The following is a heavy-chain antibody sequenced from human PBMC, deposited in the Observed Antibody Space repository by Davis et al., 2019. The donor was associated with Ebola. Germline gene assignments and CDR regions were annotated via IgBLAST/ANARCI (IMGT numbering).Heavy chain of an antibody. CDR1: GYSFTGYY. D-gene: IGHD6-13*01. J-gene: IGHJ6*02. CDR2: INPNSGGT. Sequence: ASVKVSCKASGYSFTGYYMHWVRQAPGQGLEWMGWINPNSGGTNYAQRFQGRVTMTTDTSTSTAYMELRSLRSDDTAVYYCAREPGSWYRVTGPGMDVWGQGTTVTVSS. V-gene: IGHV1-2*02. CDR3: AREPGSWYRVTGPGMDV.